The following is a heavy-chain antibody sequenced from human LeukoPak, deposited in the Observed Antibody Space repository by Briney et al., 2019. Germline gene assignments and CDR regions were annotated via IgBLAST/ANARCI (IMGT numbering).Heavy chain of an antibody. CDR3: ARDPGGGPTHGY. CDR1: GVTFSNNY. CDR2: MYSTGIT. J-gene: IGHJ4*02. V-gene: IGHV3-66*03. Sequence: PGGPLRLPCAPSGVTFSNNYISWVPQAPGKGLEWVSVMYSTGITQYGDSVRGRFTISRDNSKNTVYLQMNSLKPEDTAVYYCARDPGGGPTHGYWGQGTLVTVSS. D-gene: IGHD1-26*01.